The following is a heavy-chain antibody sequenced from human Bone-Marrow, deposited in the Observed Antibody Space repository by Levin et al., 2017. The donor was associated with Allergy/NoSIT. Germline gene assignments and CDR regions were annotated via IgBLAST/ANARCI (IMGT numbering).Heavy chain of an antibody. Sequence: SETLSLTCTVSGGSISSSTYCWGWIRQPPGKGLEWIGGIYYSGSTYYNPSLKSRVTISVDTSKNQFSLMLSSVTAADTAVYYCARLPIDVGATTWIDYWGQGALVAVSS. D-gene: IGHD1-26*01. CDR2: IYYSGST. CDR1: GGSISSSTYC. V-gene: IGHV4-39*01. J-gene: IGHJ4*02. CDR3: ARLPIDVGATTWIDY.